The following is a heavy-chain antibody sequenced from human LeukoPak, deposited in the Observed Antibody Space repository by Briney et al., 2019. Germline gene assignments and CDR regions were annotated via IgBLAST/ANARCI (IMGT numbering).Heavy chain of an antibody. Sequence: PGGSLRLSCAASGFTFSDYWMYWVRQAPGKGLVWISRISGDGSAAHYADSVKGRFTISRDNAKNTLFLQMNTLRAEDTAVYYCVRPKYDDHEHFQVWGQGALVTVSS. CDR3: VRPKYDDHEHFQV. CDR2: ISGDGSAA. CDR1: GFTFSDYW. V-gene: IGHV3-74*01. J-gene: IGHJ1*01. D-gene: IGHD1-1*01.